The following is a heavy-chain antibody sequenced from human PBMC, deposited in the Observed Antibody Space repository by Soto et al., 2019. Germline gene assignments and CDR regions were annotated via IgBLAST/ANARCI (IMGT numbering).Heavy chain of an antibody. V-gene: IGHV5-51*01. CDR1: GYIFANDW. J-gene: IGHJ4*02. CDR3: ARRVAAHPYFDF. Sequence: GESLKISCKGSGYIFANDWIAWVRQMPGKGLEWVGIIFPGDSDTRYSPSFQGQVTISADKSINTAYLQWSSLKASDTAVYYCARRVAAHPYFDFWGQGALVTVS. D-gene: IGHD6-6*01. CDR2: IFPGDSDT.